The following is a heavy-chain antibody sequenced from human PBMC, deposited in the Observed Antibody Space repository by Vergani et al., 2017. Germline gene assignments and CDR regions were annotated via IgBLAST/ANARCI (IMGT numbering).Heavy chain of an antibody. CDR2: IIPIFGTA. J-gene: IGHJ4*02. D-gene: IGHD4-23*01. CDR3: ARVGTTVVTPSWAYFDY. V-gene: IGHV1-69*01. Sequence: QVQLVQSGAEVKKPGSSVKVSCKASGGTFSSYAISWVRQAPGQGLEWMGGIIPIFGTANYAQKFQGRVTITADESTSTAYMELSSLRSEDTAVDYCARVGTTVVTPSWAYFDYWGQGTLVTVSS. CDR1: GGTFSSYA.